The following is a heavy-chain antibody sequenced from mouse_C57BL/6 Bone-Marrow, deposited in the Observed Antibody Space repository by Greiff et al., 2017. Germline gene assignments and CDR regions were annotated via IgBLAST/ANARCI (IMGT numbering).Heavy chain of an antibody. CDR1: GFTFSSYA. Sequence: EVKLVESGGGLVKPGGSLKLSCAASGFTFSSYAMSWVRQTPEKRLEWVATISDGGSYTYYPDNVKGRFTISRDNAKNNLYLQMSHLKSEDTAMYYCARALLRVGDYRGQGTTLTVSS. CDR2: ISDGGSYT. V-gene: IGHV5-4*03. D-gene: IGHD1-1*01. CDR3: ARALLRVGDY. J-gene: IGHJ2*01.